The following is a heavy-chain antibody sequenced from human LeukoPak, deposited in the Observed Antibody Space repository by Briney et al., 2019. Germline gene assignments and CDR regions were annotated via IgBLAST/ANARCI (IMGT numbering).Heavy chain of an antibody. D-gene: IGHD3-10*01. CDR2: ISIGSSTI. Sequence: GSLRLSCTASGFTFSDYGMDWVRQSPGKGLEWISYISIGSSTIYYAGSVRGRLTISRDDAKSSLYLQMNSLRAEDTAVYYCARAQSKQGYYGSGSYPHMDVWGQGTTVTVSS. CDR1: GFTFSDYG. CDR3: ARAQSKQGYYGSGSYPHMDV. J-gene: IGHJ6*02. V-gene: IGHV3-48*01.